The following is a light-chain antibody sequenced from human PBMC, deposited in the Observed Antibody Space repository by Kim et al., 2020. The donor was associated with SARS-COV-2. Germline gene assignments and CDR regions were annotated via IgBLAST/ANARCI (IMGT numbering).Light chain of an antibody. J-gene: IGLJ2*01. CDR3: SSYTSSSTL. CDR1: SSDVGGYNY. CDR2: DVS. Sequence: QSALTQPASVSGSPGQSITISCTGTSSDVGGYNYVSWYQQHPGKAPKLMIYDVSKRPSGVSNRFSGSKSGNTASLIISGLQAEDEADYYCSSYTSSSTLFGGGTQLTVL. V-gene: IGLV2-14*01.